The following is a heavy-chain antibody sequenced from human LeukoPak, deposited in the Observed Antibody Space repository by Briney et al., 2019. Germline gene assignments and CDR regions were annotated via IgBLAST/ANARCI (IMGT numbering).Heavy chain of an antibody. J-gene: IGHJ4*02. D-gene: IGHD2-2*01. CDR2: ISSSSSYI. CDR1: GFTFSSYS. V-gene: IGHV3-21*01. CDR3: ASSYCSSPSCYDH. Sequence: KPGGSLRLSCAASGFTFSSYSMNWVRQAPGKGLEWVSSISSSSSYIYYADAVKGRFTISRDNAKNSLYLQMNSLRAEDTAVYYCASSYCSSPSCYDHWGQGTLVTVSS.